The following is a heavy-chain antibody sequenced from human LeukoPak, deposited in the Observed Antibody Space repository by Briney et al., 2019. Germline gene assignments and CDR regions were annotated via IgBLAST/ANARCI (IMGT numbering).Heavy chain of an antibody. Sequence: PSETLSLTCTVPGGSISSTTYYWGWIRQPPGKGLEWIGSMSYRGTTYYNPSLKSRVTISVDTSKNQFSLKLSSVTAADTAMYYCARVSSSWYQDWYFDLWGRGTLVTVPS. CDR2: MSYRGTT. D-gene: IGHD6-13*01. CDR3: ARVSSSWYQDWYFDL. V-gene: IGHV4-39*07. J-gene: IGHJ2*01. CDR1: GGSISSTTYY.